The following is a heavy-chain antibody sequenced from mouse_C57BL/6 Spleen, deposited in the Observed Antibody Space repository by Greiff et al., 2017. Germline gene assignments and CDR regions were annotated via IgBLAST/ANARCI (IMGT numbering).Heavy chain of an antibody. J-gene: IGHJ1*03. D-gene: IGHD1-1*01. CDR3: ARRAYGVGYFDV. Sequence: EVMLVESGGGLVQPGGSLKLSCAASGFTFSDYGMAWVRQAPRQGPEWVAFISNLAYSIYYADNVTGRFTISRENANNTLYLEMSSLRSEDTAMYYCARRAYGVGYFDVWGTGTTVTVSS. V-gene: IGHV5-15*01. CDR2: ISNLAYSI. CDR1: GFTFSDYG.